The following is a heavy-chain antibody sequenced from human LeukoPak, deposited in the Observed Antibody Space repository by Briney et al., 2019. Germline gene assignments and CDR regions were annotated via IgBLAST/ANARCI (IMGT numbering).Heavy chain of an antibody. Sequence: GASLRLSCAASGFTFSSYAMSWVRQAPGKGLVWVSAISGSGGSTYYADSVKGRFTISRDNSKNTLYLQMNSLRAEDTAVYYCAKDKSGKYDFWSGYYGYWGQGTLVTVSS. CDR3: AKDKSGKYDFWSGYYGY. D-gene: IGHD3-3*01. CDR1: GFTFSSYA. CDR2: ISGSGGST. J-gene: IGHJ4*02. V-gene: IGHV3-23*01.